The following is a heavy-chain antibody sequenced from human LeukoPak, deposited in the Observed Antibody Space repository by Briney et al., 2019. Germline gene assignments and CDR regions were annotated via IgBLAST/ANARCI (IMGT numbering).Heavy chain of an antibody. Sequence: ASVKVSCKASGYTFTNYGITWVRQAPGQGLEWMGWISTYSGNTNYARNLQGRVTMTTGTSTTTAYMELRSLRSDDTAVYYCARGGVTNWLDSWGQGTLVTVSS. V-gene: IGHV1-18*01. CDR3: ARGGVTNWLDS. CDR2: ISTYSGNT. CDR1: GYTFTNYG. J-gene: IGHJ5*01. D-gene: IGHD3-10*01.